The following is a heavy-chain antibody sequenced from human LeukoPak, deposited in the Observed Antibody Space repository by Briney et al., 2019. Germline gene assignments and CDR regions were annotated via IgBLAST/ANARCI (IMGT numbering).Heavy chain of an antibody. CDR2: IYYSGST. D-gene: IGHD3-10*01. CDR3: ARHNYGSGRNWFDP. Sequence: SETLSLTCTVSGGSISSYYWSWIRQPPGKGLKWIGYIYYSGSTNYNPSLKSRVTISVDTSKNQFSLKLSPVTAADTAVYYCARHNYGSGRNWFDPWGQGTLVTVSS. CDR1: GGSISSYY. V-gene: IGHV4-59*08. J-gene: IGHJ5*02.